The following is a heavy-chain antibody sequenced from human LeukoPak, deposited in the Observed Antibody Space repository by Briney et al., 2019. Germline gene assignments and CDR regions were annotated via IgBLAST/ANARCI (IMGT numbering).Heavy chain of an antibody. CDR3: ARVSGGNYDY. CDR1: GFTVSNNY. J-gene: IGHJ4*02. CDR2: IYSGGST. D-gene: IGHD6-19*01. V-gene: IGHV3-66*01. Sequence: GGSLRLSCAASGFTVSNNYMSWVRQAPGEGLEGVSIIYSGGSTYYADSVKGRFTISRDNSKNKVYLQMNRLRAEDTAVYHCARVSGGNYDYWGQGTLVTVSS.